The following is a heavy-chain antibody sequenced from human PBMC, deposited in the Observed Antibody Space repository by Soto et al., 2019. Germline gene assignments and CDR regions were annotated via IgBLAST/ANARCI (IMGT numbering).Heavy chain of an antibody. CDR2: ITHSGST. Sequence: QVQLQQWGAGLLKPSETLSLACAVYGGSFSGPNWSWIRQPPGKGLEWSGEITHSGSTNYNTSLKSRVTISIDMSKNQYSLKVSSVTAADTAVYYCARGWGFGFDPWGQGILGTVSS. J-gene: IGHJ5*02. CDR1: GGSFSGPN. V-gene: IGHV4-34*01. D-gene: IGHD3-10*01. CDR3: ARGWGFGFDP.